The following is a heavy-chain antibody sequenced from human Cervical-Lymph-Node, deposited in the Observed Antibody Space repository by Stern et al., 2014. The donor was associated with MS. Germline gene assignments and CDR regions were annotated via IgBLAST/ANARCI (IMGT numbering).Heavy chain of an antibody. CDR2: IWNDGSNK. CDR1: GFTFRNYG. D-gene: IGHD6-19*01. Sequence: VQLVESGGGVVQPGRSLRLSCAASGFTFRNYGMHWVRQAPGKGLEWVAVIWNDGSNKYYADPVKGRFTISRDNSKNTLYLQLNSLRVEDTAVYYCARDPKGADYFDYWGQGTLVTVSS. CDR3: ARDPKGADYFDY. V-gene: IGHV3-33*01. J-gene: IGHJ4*02.